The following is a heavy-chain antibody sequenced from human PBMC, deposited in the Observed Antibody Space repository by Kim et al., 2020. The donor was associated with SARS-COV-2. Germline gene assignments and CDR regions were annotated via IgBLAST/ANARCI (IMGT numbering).Heavy chain of an antibody. CDR2: VYYSGST. V-gene: IGHV4-39*01. D-gene: IGHD1-1*01. CDR3: ARREMTGIAGRGWVDP. CDR1: GGSIIRSNSH. J-gene: IGHJ5*02. Sequence: SETLSLTCTVSGGSIIRSNSHWGWIRQPPGKGLDWIGIVYYSGSTFYNPSLKSRVTISVDTSENQLSLKLTSVTAADTAVYYCARREMTGIAGRGWVDP.